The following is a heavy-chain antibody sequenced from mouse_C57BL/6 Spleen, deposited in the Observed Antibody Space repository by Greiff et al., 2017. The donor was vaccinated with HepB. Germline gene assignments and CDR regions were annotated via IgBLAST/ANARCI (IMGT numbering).Heavy chain of an antibody. J-gene: IGHJ4*01. Sequence: EVQLQQSGPELVKPGASVKISCKASGYTFTDYYMNWVKQSHGKSLEWIGDINPNNGGTSYNQKFKGKATLTVDKSSSTAYMELRSLTSEDSAVYYCARGKAAQATMDYWGQGTSVTVSS. CDR3: ARGKAAQATMDY. CDR2: INPNNGGT. V-gene: IGHV1-26*01. CDR1: GYTFTDYY. D-gene: IGHD3-2*02.